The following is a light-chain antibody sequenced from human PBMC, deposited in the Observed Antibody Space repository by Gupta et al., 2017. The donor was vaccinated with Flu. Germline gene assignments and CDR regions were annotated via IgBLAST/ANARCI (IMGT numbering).Light chain of an antibody. J-gene: IGKJ1*01. CDR3: QHYYIYPWT. V-gene: IGKV1-5*03. CDR1: QSISSQ. CDR2: KAS. Sequence: DIQMTQSPSTLSASVGDRVTITCRASQSISSQLAWYQQEPGKAPNLLIYKASTLQSGVPSRFSGGGSGTEFTLTISSLQPDDFATYYCQHYYIYPWTFGQGPRWKSN.